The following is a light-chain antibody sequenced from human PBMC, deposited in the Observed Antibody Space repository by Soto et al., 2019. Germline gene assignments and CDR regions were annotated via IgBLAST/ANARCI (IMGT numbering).Light chain of an antibody. CDR3: HHYNNWPRT. V-gene: IGKV3D-15*01. Sequence: EIVLTQSPGTLSLSPGERATLSCRASQSVSSSYLAWYQQKPGQAPRFLIYGASTRATGIPARFSGSGSGTEFTLTISSLQSEDFAVYYCHHYNNWPRTFGQGTKVDI. J-gene: IGKJ1*01. CDR1: QSVSSSY. CDR2: GAS.